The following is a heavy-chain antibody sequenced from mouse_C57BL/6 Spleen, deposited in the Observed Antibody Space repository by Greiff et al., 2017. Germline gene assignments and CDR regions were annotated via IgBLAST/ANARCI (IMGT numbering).Heavy chain of an antibody. J-gene: IGHJ2*01. CDR2: INPSSGYT. CDR1: GYTFTSYW. CDR3: ARPLISTVVGGDFVD. V-gene: IGHV1-7*01. Sequence: QVQLKESGAELAKPGASVKLSCKASGYTFTSYWMHWVKQRPGQGLEWIGYINPSSGYTKYNQKFKDKATLTADKSSSTAYMQLSSLTYEDSAVYYCARPLISTVVGGDFVDGGPGTTLSVSS. D-gene: IGHD1-1*01.